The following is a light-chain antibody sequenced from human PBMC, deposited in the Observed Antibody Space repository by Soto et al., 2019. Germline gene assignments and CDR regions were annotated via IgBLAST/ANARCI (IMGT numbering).Light chain of an antibody. CDR2: EVS. Sequence: QSVLTQPASVSGSPGQSITISCTGTSSDIGNYDFVSWYQQVPGTAPKAMIYEVSSRPSGVSNRFSGSKSGNTASLTISGVQAEDEADDYYSSYTTSRTIILFGGGTKLTVL. CDR3: SSYTTSRTIIL. V-gene: IGLV2-14*01. CDR1: SSDIGNYDF. J-gene: IGLJ2*01.